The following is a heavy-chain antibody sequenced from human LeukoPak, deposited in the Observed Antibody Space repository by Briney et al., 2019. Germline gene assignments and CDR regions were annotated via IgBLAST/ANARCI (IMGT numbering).Heavy chain of an antibody. V-gene: IGHV1-69*13. J-gene: IGHJ4*02. CDR2: IIPIFGTA. Sequence: ASVKVSCKASGGTFSSYAISWVRQAPGQGLEWMGGIIPIFGTANYAQKFQGRVTITADESTSTAYMELSGLRSEDTAVYYCARDLRRGYDFYRYWGQGTLVTVSS. D-gene: IGHD5-12*01. CDR1: GGTFSSYA. CDR3: ARDLRRGYDFYRY.